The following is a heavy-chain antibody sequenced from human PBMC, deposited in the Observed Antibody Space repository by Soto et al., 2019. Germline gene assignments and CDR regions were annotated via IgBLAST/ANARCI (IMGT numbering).Heavy chain of an antibody. V-gene: IGHV1-8*01. D-gene: IGHD6-19*01. CDR1: GYSFSRHD. CDR2: MNPNSGNT. CDR3: ARGWSSGWLSY. J-gene: IGHJ4*02. Sequence: ASVKVSCKASGYSFSRHDISWVRQATGQGLEWMGWMNPNSGNTGYVQKFQGRVTRTSDASISTAYMELTSLTSDDTGVYYCARGWSSGWLSYWGQGTLVTVSS.